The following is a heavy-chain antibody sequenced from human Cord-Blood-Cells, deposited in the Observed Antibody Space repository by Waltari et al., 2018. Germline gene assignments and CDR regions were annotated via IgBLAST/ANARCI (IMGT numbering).Heavy chain of an antibody. V-gene: IGHV3-33*01. CDR2: IWYDGSNK. J-gene: IGHJ4*02. CDR1: GFTFSSYG. Sequence: QVQLVESGGGVVQPGRSLRLSCAASGFTFSSYGMHWVRQAPGKGLEWVAVIWYDGSNKYYADSVKGRFTISRDNSKNTLYLQMNSLRAEDTAVYYCARAPLYSGSSHFDYWGQGTLVTVSS. D-gene: IGHD1-26*01. CDR3: ARAPLYSGSSHFDY.